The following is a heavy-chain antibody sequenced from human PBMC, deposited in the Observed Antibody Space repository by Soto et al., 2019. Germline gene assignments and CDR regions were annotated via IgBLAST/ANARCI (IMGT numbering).Heavy chain of an antibody. CDR2: LKSKTYGGTI. CDR1: GFTFSNAW. Sequence: EVQLVESGGGLVKPGGSLRLSCAASGFTFSNAWMSWVRQAPGKGLEWVGRLKSKTYGGTIDYAAPVKGRFTLSRDDSKSTLSLQMNSLQTYDTAVYYCTTDLGCYGAFDIWGRGTMVTVAS. J-gene: IGHJ3*02. CDR3: TTDLGCYGAFDI. V-gene: IGHV3-15*01. D-gene: IGHD6-19*01.